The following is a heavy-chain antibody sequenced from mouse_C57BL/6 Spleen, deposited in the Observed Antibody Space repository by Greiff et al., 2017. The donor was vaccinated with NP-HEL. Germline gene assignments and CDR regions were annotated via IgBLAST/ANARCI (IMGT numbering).Heavy chain of an antibody. D-gene: IGHD2-3*01. CDR2: IYPGDGDT. V-gene: IGHV1-82*01. Sequence: VQLVESGPELVKPGASVKISCKASGYAFSSSWMNWVKQRPGKGLEWIGRIYPGDGDTNYNGKFKGKVTLTADKSSSTAYMQLSSLTSEDSAVYFCARKDGYYFFDYWGQGTTLTVSS. CDR3: ARKDGYYFFDY. J-gene: IGHJ2*01. CDR1: GYAFSSSW.